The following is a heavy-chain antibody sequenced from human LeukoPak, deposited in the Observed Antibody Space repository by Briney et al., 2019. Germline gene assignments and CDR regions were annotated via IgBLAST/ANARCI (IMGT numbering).Heavy chain of an antibody. V-gene: IGHV4-30-4*01. CDR2: IYYSGST. J-gene: IGHJ6*02. CDR3: AREARYFDWLLYNGDYYGMDV. CDR1: GGSISSGDYY. Sequence: PSQTLSLTCTVSGGSISSGDYYWSWIRQHPGKGLEWIGYIYYSGSTYYNPSLKSRVTISVDTSKNQFSLKLSSVTAADTAVYYCAREARYFDWLLYNGDYYGMDVWGQGTTVTVSS. D-gene: IGHD3-9*01.